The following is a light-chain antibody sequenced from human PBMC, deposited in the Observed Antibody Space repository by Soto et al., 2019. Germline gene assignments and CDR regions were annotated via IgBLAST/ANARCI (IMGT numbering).Light chain of an antibody. V-gene: IGKV1-5*03. CDR2: KAS. Sequence: DIQMTQSPSTLSASVGDSVTITCRASQSISSWLAWYQQKPGKAPKLLIYKASSLESGVPSRFSGSGSGTEFTLTISSLLPDDFATYYCQQYNSYPTFGQGTKVEIK. CDR3: QQYNSYPT. CDR1: QSISSW. J-gene: IGKJ1*01.